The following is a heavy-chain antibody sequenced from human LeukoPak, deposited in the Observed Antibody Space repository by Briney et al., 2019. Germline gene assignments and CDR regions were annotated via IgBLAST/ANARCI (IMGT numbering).Heavy chain of an antibody. V-gene: IGHV4-59*01. CDR3: ARGEVMVAEFDY. J-gene: IGHJ4*02. CDR2: IYYSGST. CDR1: GGSISSYY. Sequence: SETLSLTCTVSGGSISSYYWGWIRQPPGKGLEWIGYIYYSGSTNYNPSLKSRVTISVDTSKNQFSLKLSSVTAADTAVYYRARGEVMVAEFDYWSQGTLVTVSS. D-gene: IGHD2-8*01.